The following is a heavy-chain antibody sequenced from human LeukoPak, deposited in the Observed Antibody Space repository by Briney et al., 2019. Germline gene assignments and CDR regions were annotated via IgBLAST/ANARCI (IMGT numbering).Heavy chain of an antibody. Sequence: GTPLQISCQGSGSSFTSYWIAWVRQLPGKGLEWMGIIYPDDSDTTDSPSFQGQVTITADKSISTAYLQWSSLKASDNAMYYCARQRRSSGWPNDYWGQGTLVTV. D-gene: IGHD6-19*01. V-gene: IGHV5-51*01. J-gene: IGHJ4*02. CDR3: ARQRRSSGWPNDY. CDR2: IYPDDSDT. CDR1: GSSFTSYW.